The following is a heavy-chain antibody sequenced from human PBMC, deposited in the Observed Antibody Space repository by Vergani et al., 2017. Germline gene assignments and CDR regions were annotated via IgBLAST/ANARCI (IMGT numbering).Heavy chain of an antibody. V-gene: IGHV4-34*01. CDR2: INHSGST. J-gene: IGHJ4*02. CDR1: GGSFSGYY. CDR3: ARTLEPQFDY. D-gene: IGHD1-1*01. Sequence: QVQLQQWGAGLLKPSETLSLTCAVYGGSFSGYYWSWIRQPPGKGLEWIGEINHSGSTNYNPSLKSRVTISVDTSKNQFSLKLSSVTAADTAVYYCARTLEPQFDYGGQGTLVTVSS.